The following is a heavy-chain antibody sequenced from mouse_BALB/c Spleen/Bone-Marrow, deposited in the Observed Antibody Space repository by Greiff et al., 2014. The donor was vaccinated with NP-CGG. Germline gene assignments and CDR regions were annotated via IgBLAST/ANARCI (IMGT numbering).Heavy chain of an antibody. CDR3: NARGDYDFDYFEY. CDR1: GFNIKDYY. V-gene: IGHV14-4*02. Sequence: VQLQQSGAELVWSGASVKLSCTASGFNIKDYYMHWVKQRPEQGLEWIGWIDPENGDTEYAPKFQGKATMTADTSSNTAYLQLSSLTSEDTAVYYCNARGDYDFDYFEYWGQGTTLTVSS. D-gene: IGHD2-4*01. CDR2: IDPENGDT. J-gene: IGHJ2*01.